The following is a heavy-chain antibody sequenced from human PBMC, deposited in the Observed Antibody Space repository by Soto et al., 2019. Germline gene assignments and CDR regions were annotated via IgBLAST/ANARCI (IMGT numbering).Heavy chain of an antibody. J-gene: IGHJ4*02. D-gene: IGHD4-17*01. CDR1: GFTFSRFW. CDR3: ARVRYGGYSYYFDY. Sequence: LRLSCAVSGFTFSRFWMGWVRQAPGRGLEWVANIQQDGSEKYYVDSVKGRFTMSKDNVKNSLYLQMNSLGAEDTAVYYCARVRYGGYSYYFDYWGQGALVTVSS. CDR2: IQQDGSEK. V-gene: IGHV3-7*03.